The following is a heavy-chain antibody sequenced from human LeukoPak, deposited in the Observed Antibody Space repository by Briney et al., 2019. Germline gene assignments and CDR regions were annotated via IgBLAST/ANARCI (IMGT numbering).Heavy chain of an antibody. CDR1: GFTFRNFA. Sequence: GGSLRLSCAASGFTFRNFAMSWVRQVPGKGLEWLSTLVVTGGATYYADSVTGRFIISRDNSKNTLYLQMNSLRAEDTAVYYCARGRHSSSPPLDYWGQGTLVTVSS. CDR3: ARGRHSSSPPLDY. D-gene: IGHD6-13*01. CDR2: LVVTGGAT. J-gene: IGHJ4*02. V-gene: IGHV3-23*01.